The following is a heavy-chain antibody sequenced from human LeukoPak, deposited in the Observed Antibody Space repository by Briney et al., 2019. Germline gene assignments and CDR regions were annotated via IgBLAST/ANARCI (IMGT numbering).Heavy chain of an antibody. D-gene: IGHD6-19*01. CDR3: ARNVGWYSHDS. Sequence: TSETLSLTCTVSGDSLSSHYWSWIRQPPGKGLEWIGYIYGSGSTHYDPSLRSRVTIPEDTSKNQFSLKLTSVTAADTAVYYCARNVGWYSHDSWGQGTLVTVSS. CDR2: IYGSGST. CDR1: GDSLSSHY. J-gene: IGHJ4*02. V-gene: IGHV4-59*08.